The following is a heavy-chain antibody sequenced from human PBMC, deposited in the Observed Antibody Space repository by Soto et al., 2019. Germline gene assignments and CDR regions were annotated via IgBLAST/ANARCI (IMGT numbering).Heavy chain of an antibody. J-gene: IGHJ4*02. Sequence: QITLKESGPTLVKPTQTLTLTCTVSEFSLSSSGVGVGWIRQPPGKALEWLALIYWDDDKRYSPSLTSMLTITKDTPNKQVVLTMTNMDPVDTGTYYCARSYHATGTTFDYWGQGTLVTVSS. CDR2: IYWDDDK. D-gene: IGHD1-1*01. CDR3: ARSYHATGTTFDY. V-gene: IGHV2-5*02. CDR1: EFSLSSSGVG.